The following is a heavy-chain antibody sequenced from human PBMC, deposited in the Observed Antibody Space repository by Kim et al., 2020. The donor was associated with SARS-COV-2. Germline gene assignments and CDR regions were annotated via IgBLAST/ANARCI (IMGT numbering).Heavy chain of an antibody. J-gene: IGHJ3*02. CDR1: GFRFDHYA. CDR3: TSVPGTTLAFWDAFD. Sequence: GGSLRLSCVGSGFRFDHYAAHWVRQASGKGLEWVGRIRSKANSYATTYAASVKGRFTISRDDSKNTAYLQMNSLKTEDTAVYYCTSVPGTTLAFWDAFD. CDR2: IRSKANSYAT. D-gene: IGHD1-1*01. V-gene: IGHV3-73*01.